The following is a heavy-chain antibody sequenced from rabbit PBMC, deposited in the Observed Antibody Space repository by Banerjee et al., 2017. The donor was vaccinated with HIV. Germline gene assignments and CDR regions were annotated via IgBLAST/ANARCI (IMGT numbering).Heavy chain of an antibody. J-gene: IGHJ4*01. CDR3: ARDNDGRFYFNL. CDR2: IYGGSSGST. V-gene: IGHV1S40*01. Sequence: QSLEESGGGLVQPEGSLTLTCKASGFTISSSYYMCWVRQAPGKGLEWIACIYGGSSGSTYYASWAKGRFTISKTSSTTVTLQMTSLTAADTATYFCARDNDGRFYFNLWGPGTLVTVS. CDR1: GFTISSSYY. D-gene: IGHD5-1*01.